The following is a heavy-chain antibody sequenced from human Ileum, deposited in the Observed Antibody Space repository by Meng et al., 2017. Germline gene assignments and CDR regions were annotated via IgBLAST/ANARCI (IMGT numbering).Heavy chain of an antibody. D-gene: IGHD2-15*01. CDR3: ERGRESLYFDF. J-gene: IGHJ4*01. CDR2: IPADSGDT. CDR1: GILFSNYA. Sequence: QVQFVQSGAEVKKTGASVRISCKASGILFSNYAIYCVRQAPGQSLEWLGGIPADSGDTKFSQTFQGRITFARDPSADTVYMYLRSLTSGDRAVYYCERGRESLYFDFLGQGTLVTVSS. V-gene: IGHV1-3*01.